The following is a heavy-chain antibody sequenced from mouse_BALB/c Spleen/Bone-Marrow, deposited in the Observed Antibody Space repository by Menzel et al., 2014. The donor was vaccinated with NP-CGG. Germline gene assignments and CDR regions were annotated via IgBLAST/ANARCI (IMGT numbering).Heavy chain of an antibody. V-gene: IGHV5-9-3*01. CDR3: ARRPISPEAYWHFDV. Sequence: EVQGVESGGGLVKPGGSLKLSCAASGFTFSSYAMSWVRQTPEKRLEWVATISSGATYTYYPDSVKGRFTISRDNAKNTLSLQMSSLRSEDTAMYYCARRPISPEAYWHFDVWGAGTTVTVSS. CDR1: GFTFSSYA. D-gene: IGHD1-2*01. CDR2: ISSGATYT. J-gene: IGHJ1*01.